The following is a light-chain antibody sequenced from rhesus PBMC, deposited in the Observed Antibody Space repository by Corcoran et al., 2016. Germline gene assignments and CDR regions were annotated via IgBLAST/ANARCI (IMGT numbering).Light chain of an antibody. CDR2: GES. CDR1: QGINKA. CDR3: LQDYSPPLT. V-gene: IGKV1-94*01. J-gene: IGKJ4*01. Sequence: DIQMTQSPSSLSASVGDRVTVTCRASQGINKALSWYQQKPGEAPLLLIAGESSLQTGVSSRFSGPRSGTDYTLTFSRLQPEDVATYYCLQDYSPPLTFGGGTKVEIK.